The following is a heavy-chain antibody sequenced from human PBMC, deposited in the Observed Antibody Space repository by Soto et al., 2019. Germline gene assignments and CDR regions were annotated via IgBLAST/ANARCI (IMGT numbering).Heavy chain of an antibody. CDR3: ASPRELTGYYYGMDV. CDR2: IYPGDSDT. V-gene: IGHV5-51*01. D-gene: IGHD7-27*01. CDR1: GYSFIDYW. Sequence: GESLKISCKGSGYSFIDYWIGWVRQVPGKGLEWVGVIYPGDSDTRYSPSFQGHVTISADKSISTAYLQWSTLKASDTAMYYCASPRELTGYYYGMDVWGQGTTVTVSS. J-gene: IGHJ6*02.